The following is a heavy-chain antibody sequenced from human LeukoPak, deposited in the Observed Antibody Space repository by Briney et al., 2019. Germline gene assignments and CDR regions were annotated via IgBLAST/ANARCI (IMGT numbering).Heavy chain of an antibody. V-gene: IGHV3-23*01. J-gene: IGHJ6*03. Sequence: QPGGSLRLSCAASGFTFSSYAMSWVRQAPGKGLEWVSAISGSGGSTYYADSVKGRFTISRDNSKNTLYLQMNSLRAEDTAVYYCAKGYYGSGSPRSGYYYYMDVWGKGTTVTVSS. CDR2: ISGSGGST. CDR3: AKGYYGSGSPRSGYYYYMDV. D-gene: IGHD3-10*01. CDR1: GFTFSSYA.